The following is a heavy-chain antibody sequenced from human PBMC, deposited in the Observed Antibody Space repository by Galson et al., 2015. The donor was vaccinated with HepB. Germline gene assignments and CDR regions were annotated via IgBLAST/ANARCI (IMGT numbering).Heavy chain of an antibody. V-gene: IGHV3-30*18. D-gene: IGHD6-19*01. CDR2: ISYDGSNK. CDR1: GFTFSSYG. CDR3: AKDLGSGWTFDY. Sequence: SLRLSCAAPGFTFSSYGMHWVRQAPGKGLEWVAVISYDGSNKYYADSVKGRFTISRDNSKNTLYLQMNSLRAEDTAVYYCAKDLGSGWTFDYWGQGTLVTVSS. J-gene: IGHJ4*02.